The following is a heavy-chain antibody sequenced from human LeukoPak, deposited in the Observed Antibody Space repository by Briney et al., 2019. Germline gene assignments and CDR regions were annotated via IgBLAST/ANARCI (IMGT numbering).Heavy chain of an antibody. CDR2: IYPGDSDT. J-gene: IGHJ5*02. Sequence: GEALKISFKGSGYRFTSYWIGWVRPMPGKGPGGMGIIYPGDSDTRYSPSFQGQVTISADKSISTAYLQWSSLKASDTAMYYCARLRGPAGTNWFDPWGQGTLVTVSS. CDR1: GYRFTSYW. D-gene: IGHD6-19*01. V-gene: IGHV5-51*01. CDR3: ARLRGPAGTNWFDP.